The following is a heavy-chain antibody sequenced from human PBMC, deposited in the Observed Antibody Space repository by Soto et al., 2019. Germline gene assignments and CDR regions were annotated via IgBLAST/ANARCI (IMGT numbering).Heavy chain of an antibody. CDR1: GYTFTSYA. Sequence: QVQLVQSGAEVKKPGASVKVSCKASGYTFTSYAMHWVRQAPGQRLEWMGWINAGNGNTKYSQKFQGIVTITRDTTASTAYMELSSLRSEDTAVYYCARVDGWLRLPEYWGQGTLVTVSS. CDR2: INAGNGNT. CDR3: ARVDGWLRLPEY. J-gene: IGHJ4*02. V-gene: IGHV1-3*01. D-gene: IGHD5-12*01.